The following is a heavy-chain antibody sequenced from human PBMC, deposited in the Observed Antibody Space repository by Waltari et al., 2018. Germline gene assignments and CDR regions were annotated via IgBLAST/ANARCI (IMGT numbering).Heavy chain of an antibody. V-gene: IGHV4-34*01. CDR3: ARGLYSDYLSRYYGMDV. Sequence: QVQLQQWGAGLLKPSETLSLTCAVNGESFRGYSWPWIRQSQGEGLEWIGEIDDSGSIRSTPSLKSRVSMSRDTSKRQVSLQLRSVTAADTAVYYCARGLYSDYLSRYYGMDVWGQGTTVTVSS. J-gene: IGHJ6*02. CDR2: IDDSGSI. D-gene: IGHD3-16*01. CDR1: GESFRGYS.